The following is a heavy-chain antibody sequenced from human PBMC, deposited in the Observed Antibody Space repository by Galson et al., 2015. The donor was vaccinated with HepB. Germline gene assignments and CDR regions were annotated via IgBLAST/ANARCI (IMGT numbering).Heavy chain of an antibody. D-gene: IGHD2-2*02. CDR2: IRYDGSDK. CDR1: GFTFSSYG. V-gene: IGHV3-30*02. J-gene: IGHJ4*02. Sequence: SLRLSCAASGFTFSSYGMHWVRQAPGKGLEWVAFIRYDGSDKYYADSVKGRFTISRDNSKNTLYLQMNSLRAEDTAVYYCAKTPRYCSSTSCYISREPFDYWGQGTLVTVSS. CDR3: AKTPRYCSSTSCYISREPFDY.